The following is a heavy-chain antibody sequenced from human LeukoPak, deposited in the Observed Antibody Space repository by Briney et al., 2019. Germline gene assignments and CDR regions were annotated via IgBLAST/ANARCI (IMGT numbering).Heavy chain of an antibody. CDR1: GGSISSGSYY. V-gene: IGHV4-39*02. CDR2: IFYSGST. CDR3: ARDLGYFDL. D-gene: IGHD3-3*01. Sequence: PSETLSLTCAVSGGSISSGSYYWGWVRQPPGKGLEYIGTIFYSGSTYYNPSLKSRVTMSVDTSKNHFSLKLSSVTAADTAVYYCARDLGYFDLWGRGTLVTASS. J-gene: IGHJ2*01.